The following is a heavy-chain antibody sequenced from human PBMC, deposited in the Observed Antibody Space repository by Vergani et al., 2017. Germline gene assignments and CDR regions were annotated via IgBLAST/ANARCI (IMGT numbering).Heavy chain of an antibody. CDR2: ISGSGGST. V-gene: IGHV3-23*01. CDR3: AKDYGDEAAADYYYYGMDV. D-gene: IGHD6-13*01. Sequence: EVQLLESGGGLVQPGGSLRLSCAASGFTFSSYAMSWVRQAPGKGLEWVSAISGSGGSTYYADSVKCRFTISRDNSKNTLYLQMNSLRAEDTAVYYCAKDYGDEAAADYYYYGMDVWGRGTTVTVSS. CDR1: GFTFSSYA. J-gene: IGHJ6*02.